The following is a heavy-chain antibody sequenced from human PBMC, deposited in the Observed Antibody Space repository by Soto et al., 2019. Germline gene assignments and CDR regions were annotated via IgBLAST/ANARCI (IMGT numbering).Heavy chain of an antibody. Sequence: QVQLVESGGGVVQPGRSLRLSCAASGFTFSSYAMRWVRQAPGKGLEWVAVISYDGSNKYYADSVKGRFTISRDTSKNEAYLQMNSQRAEDTAVDYCARDPKGRSDYYGMAVWGQGTTVTGSS. V-gene: IGHV3-30-3*01. CDR3: ARDPKGRSDYYGMAV. CDR2: ISYDGSNK. CDR1: GFTFSSYA. J-gene: IGHJ6*02.